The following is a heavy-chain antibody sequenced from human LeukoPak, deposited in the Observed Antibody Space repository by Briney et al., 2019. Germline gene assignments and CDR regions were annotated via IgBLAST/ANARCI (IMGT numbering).Heavy chain of an antibody. CDR1: GGSISSYY. CDR3: ARSRYYYGSGSYPFDY. CDR2: IYTSGST. V-gene: IGHV4-4*07. J-gene: IGHJ4*02. Sequence: PSETLSLTRTVSGGSISSYYWSWIRQPVGKGLEWIGRIYTSGSTNYNPSLKSRVTMSVDTSKNQFSLKLSSVTAADTAVYYCARSRYYYGSGSYPFDYWGQGTLVTVSS. D-gene: IGHD3-10*01.